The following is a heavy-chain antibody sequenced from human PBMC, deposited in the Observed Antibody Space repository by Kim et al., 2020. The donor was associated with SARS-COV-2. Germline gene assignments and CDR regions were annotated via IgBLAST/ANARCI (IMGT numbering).Heavy chain of an antibody. D-gene: IGHD2-21*02. V-gene: IGHV3-30*18. CDR3: AKDGPGPFCGGDCYSAY. CDR1: GFTFSSYG. CDR2: ISYDGSNK. Sequence: GGSLRLSCAASGFTFSSYGMHWVRQAPGKGLEWVAVISYDGSNKYYADSVKGRFTISRDNSKNTLYLQMNSLRAEDTAVYYCAKDGPGPFCGGDCYSAYWGQGTLVTVSS. J-gene: IGHJ4*02.